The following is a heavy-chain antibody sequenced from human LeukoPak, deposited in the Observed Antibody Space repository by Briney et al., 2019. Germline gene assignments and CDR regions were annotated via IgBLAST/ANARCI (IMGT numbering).Heavy chain of an antibody. CDR3: AKPRKMYSSSWYYFDY. Sequence: GGSLRLSCAASGFTFSSYAMHWVRQAPGKGLEWVAVISYDGSNKYYADSVKGRFTISRDNSKNTLYLQMNSLRAEDTAVYYCAKPRKMYSSSWYYFDYWGQGTLVTVSS. J-gene: IGHJ4*02. D-gene: IGHD6-13*01. CDR1: GFTFSSYA. V-gene: IGHV3-30*18. CDR2: ISYDGSNK.